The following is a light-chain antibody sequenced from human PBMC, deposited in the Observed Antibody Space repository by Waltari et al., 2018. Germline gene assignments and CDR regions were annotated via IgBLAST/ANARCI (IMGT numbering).Light chain of an antibody. CDR1: TLGDKY. CDR3: QAWDSSTAV. J-gene: IGLJ7*01. V-gene: IGLV3-1*01. Sequence: SYELTQPPSVSVPPGQTASITCSGATLGDKYACWYQQKPGQSPVLVIYQDSKRPSGIPERFSGSNSGNTATLTISGTQAMDEADYYCQAWDSSTAVFGGGTQLTVL. CDR2: QDS.